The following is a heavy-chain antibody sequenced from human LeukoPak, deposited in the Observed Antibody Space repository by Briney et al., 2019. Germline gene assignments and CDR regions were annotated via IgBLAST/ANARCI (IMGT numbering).Heavy chain of an antibody. D-gene: IGHD1-26*01. CDR3: AKGGAGKTLYYFDY. V-gene: IGHV3-9*01. J-gene: IGHJ4*02. Sequence: QTGGSLSLSCAASGFTFDDYAMHWVRQAPGKGLEWVSGISWNSGSIGYVDSVKGRFTISRDNTKNSLYLQMNSLRAEDTALYYCAKGGAGKTLYYFDYWGQGTLVTVSS. CDR2: ISWNSGSI. CDR1: GFTFDDYA.